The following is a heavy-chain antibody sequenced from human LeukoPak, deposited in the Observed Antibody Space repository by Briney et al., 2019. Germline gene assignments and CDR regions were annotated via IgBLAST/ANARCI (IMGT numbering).Heavy chain of an antibody. J-gene: IGHJ6*02. D-gene: IGHD6-19*01. CDR1: GYTFTNNA. CDR3: ARDGYIVVAGAKHYSGMDV. CDR2: LNAGNGNT. Sequence: ASVKVSCKASGYTFTNNAIHWVRQAPGQRLEWMGWLNAGNGNTKYSQKFQGRVTITMDTSASTAYMELSRMRSEDTAMYYCARDGYIVVAGAKHYSGMDVWGQGTTVTVSS. V-gene: IGHV1-3*01.